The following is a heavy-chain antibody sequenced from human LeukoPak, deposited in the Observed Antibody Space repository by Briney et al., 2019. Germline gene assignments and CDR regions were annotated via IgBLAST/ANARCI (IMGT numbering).Heavy chain of an antibody. Sequence: PSETLSLTCTVSGGSISSGNYYWSWIRQPAGKGLEWIGRVYTYGNTNYNPSLKSRVTISIDTSRNQFSLKLSSVTAADTAVYCCARLLIYTPCFDYWSQGTLVTVSS. V-gene: IGHV4-61*02. CDR3: ARLLIYTPCFDY. CDR2: VYTYGNT. J-gene: IGHJ4*02. D-gene: IGHD3-16*01. CDR1: GGSISSGNYY.